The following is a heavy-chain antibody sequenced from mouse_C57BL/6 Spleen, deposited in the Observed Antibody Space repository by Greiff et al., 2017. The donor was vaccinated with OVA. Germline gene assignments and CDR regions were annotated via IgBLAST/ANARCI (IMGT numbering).Heavy chain of an antibody. CDR2: IGRGSGST. D-gene: IGHD1-1*01. Sequence: QVHVKQSGAELGKPGASVKISCKASGYTFTDYYINWVKQRPGQGLEWIGKIGRGSGSTYYNEKFKGKATLTADKSSSTAYMQLSSLTSEDSAVYFCARDYYGSSYRYFDYWGQGTTLTVSS. V-gene: IGHV1-77*01. J-gene: IGHJ2*01. CDR1: GYTFTDYY. CDR3: ARDYYGSSYRYFDY.